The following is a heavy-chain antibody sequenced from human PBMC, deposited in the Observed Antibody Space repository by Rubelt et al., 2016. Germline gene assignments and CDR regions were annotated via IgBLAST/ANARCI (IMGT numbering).Heavy chain of an antibody. CDR1: GGSFSGYY. CDR3: ARLDSITGTHFDY. Sequence: QVQLQQWGAGLLKPSETLSLTCAVYGGSFSGYYWSWIRQPPGKGLEWIGEINHSGSTNYNPSLSRRVIRLVDTSKNQLSVKRSSVTAADTAVYYCARLDSITGTHFDYWGQGTLVTVSS. D-gene: IGHD1-20*01. J-gene: IGHJ4*02. V-gene: IGHV4-34*01. CDR2: INHSGST.